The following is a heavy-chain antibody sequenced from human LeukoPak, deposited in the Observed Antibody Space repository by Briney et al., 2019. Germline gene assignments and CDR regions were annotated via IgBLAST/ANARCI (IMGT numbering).Heavy chain of an antibody. V-gene: IGHV4-38-2*02. Sequence: PSETLSLTCTVSGGSISSYYWGWIRQPPGKGLEWIGSIYHSGSTYYNPSLKSRVTISVDTSKNQFSLKLSSVTAADTAVYYCARALAYCGDDCSQHLDYWGQGTLVTVSS. D-gene: IGHD2-21*02. CDR2: IYHSGST. CDR3: ARALAYCGDDCSQHLDY. J-gene: IGHJ4*02. CDR1: GGSISSYY.